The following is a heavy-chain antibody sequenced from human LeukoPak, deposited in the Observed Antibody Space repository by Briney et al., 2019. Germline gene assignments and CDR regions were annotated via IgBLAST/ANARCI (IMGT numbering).Heavy chain of an antibody. CDR1: GGTFSSYA. CDR2: IIPIFGTA. Sequence: SVKVSCKASGGTFSSYAISWVRQAPGQGLEWMGGIIPIFGTANYAQKFQGRVTITADESTSTAYMELSSLRSEDTAVHYCARGIVATITTAFDYWGQGTLVTVSS. D-gene: IGHD5-12*01. V-gene: IGHV1-69*13. J-gene: IGHJ4*02. CDR3: ARGIVATITTAFDY.